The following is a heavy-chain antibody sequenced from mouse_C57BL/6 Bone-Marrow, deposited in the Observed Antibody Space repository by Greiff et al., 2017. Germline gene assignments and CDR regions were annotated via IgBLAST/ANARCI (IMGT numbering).Heavy chain of an antibody. Sequence: DVQLQESGGGLVQPGGSLKLSCAASGFTFSDYGMAWVRQAPRKGPEWVAFISNLAYSIYYADTVTGRFTISRENAKNTLYLEMSSLRSEDTAMYYCARLTGIAYWGQGTLVTVSA. CDR2: ISNLAYSI. CDR1: GFTFSDYG. V-gene: IGHV5-15*01. J-gene: IGHJ3*01. D-gene: IGHD4-1*01. CDR3: ARLTGIAY.